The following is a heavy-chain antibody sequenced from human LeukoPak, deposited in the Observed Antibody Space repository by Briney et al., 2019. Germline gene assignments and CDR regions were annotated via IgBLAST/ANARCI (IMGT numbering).Heavy chain of an antibody. J-gene: IGHJ4*02. CDR1: GYTFTSYG. CDR2: ISAYNGNT. Sequence: GASVKVSCKASGYTFTSYGISWVRQAPGQGLEWMGWISAYNGNTNYAQKLQGRVTMTTDTSTSTAYMELRSLRSDDTAVYYCARDTGRGYYYDGSPNYWGQGTLVTVSS. V-gene: IGHV1-18*01. CDR3: ARDTGRGYYYDGSPNY. D-gene: IGHD3-22*01.